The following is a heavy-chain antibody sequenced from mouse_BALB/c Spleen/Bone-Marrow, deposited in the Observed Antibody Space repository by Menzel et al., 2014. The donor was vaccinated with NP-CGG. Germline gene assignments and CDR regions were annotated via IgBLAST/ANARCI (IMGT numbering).Heavy chain of an antibody. D-gene: IGHD4-1*01. CDR3: TRDNWDY. CDR2: IFPSETYT. Sequence: SGAELVRPGASVKLSCRAPGYTFTSYWINWVKQRPGQGLEWIGNIFPSETYTNYNQKFKDKATLTVDKSSSTAYMQLSSPTSEDSAVYYCTRDNWDYWGQGTTLTVSS. J-gene: IGHJ2*01. CDR1: GYTFTSYW. V-gene: IGHV1-69*02.